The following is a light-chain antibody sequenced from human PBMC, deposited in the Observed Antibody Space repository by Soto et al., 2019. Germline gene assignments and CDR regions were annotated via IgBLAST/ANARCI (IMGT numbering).Light chain of an antibody. V-gene: IGLV2-14*01. CDR1: SSDVGGYNY. Sequence: QSALTQPASVSGSPGQSITISCTGTSSDVGGYNYVSWYQQHPGKAPKLMIYDVSNRPSGVSNRFSGSKSGNTASLTISGRQAEDEADYYCSSHTSSSTVVFGGGTKVTVL. CDR3: SSHTSSSTVV. CDR2: DVS. J-gene: IGLJ2*01.